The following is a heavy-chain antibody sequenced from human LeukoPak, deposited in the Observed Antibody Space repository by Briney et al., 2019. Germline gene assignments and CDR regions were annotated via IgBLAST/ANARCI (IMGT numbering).Heavy chain of an antibody. CDR2: ISYRRST. V-gene: IGHV4-61*01. CDR3: AGAPNPDFFDY. J-gene: IGHJ4*02. Sequence: SETLSLACSVSGDSVRSGSYSWSWIRQPPGKGLEWIGHISYRRSTNYNPSLKSRVTILVDTSKNQFSLNLRSVTAADSAVYYCAGAPNPDFFDYWGQGPLATVSS. CDR1: GDSVRSGSYS.